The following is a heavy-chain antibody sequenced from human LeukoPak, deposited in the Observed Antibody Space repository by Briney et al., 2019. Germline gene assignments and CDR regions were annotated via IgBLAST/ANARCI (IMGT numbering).Heavy chain of an antibody. Sequence: PSETLSLTCAVYGGSFTGYNWNWIRQPPGKGLEWIGEINHSGVAKYNPSLKSRLTTSVDTSKNQFPLKLKSVTAADTAVYYCARGSPKHDSWGQGTLVTVSS. CDR2: INHSGVA. CDR1: GGSFTGYN. CDR3: ARGSPKHDS. V-gene: IGHV4-34*01. J-gene: IGHJ5*01.